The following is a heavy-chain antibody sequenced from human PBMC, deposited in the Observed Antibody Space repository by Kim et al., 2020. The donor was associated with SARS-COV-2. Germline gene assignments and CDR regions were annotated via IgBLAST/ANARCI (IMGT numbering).Heavy chain of an antibody. CDR3: ARVLYGSGSYYNPNDY. V-gene: IGHV3-7*03. Sequence: DSEKGRFTISRDNAKNSLYLQMNGLRAEETAVYYCARVLYGSGSYYNPNDYWGQGTLVTVSS. D-gene: IGHD3-10*01. J-gene: IGHJ4*02.